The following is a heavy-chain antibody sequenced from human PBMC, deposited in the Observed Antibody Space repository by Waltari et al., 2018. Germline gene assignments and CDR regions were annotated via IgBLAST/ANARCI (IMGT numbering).Heavy chain of an antibody. Sequence: EVQLVESGGGLIQPGGSLRLSCAAAGFTVSSNSMRWVRQAPGKGLEWVSVIYSGGSTYYADSVKGRFTISRDNSKNTLYLQMNSLRAEDTAVYYCARASYSSGLDYWGQGTLVTVSS. CDR1: GFTVSSNS. D-gene: IGHD6-19*01. CDR2: IYSGGST. J-gene: IGHJ4*02. CDR3: ARASYSSGLDY. V-gene: IGHV3-53*01.